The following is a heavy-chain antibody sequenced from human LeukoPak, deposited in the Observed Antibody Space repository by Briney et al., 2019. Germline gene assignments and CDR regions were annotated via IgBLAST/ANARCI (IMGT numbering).Heavy chain of an antibody. J-gene: IGHJ6*02. V-gene: IGHV3-43*02. D-gene: IGHD4/OR15-4a*01. CDR2: ISGDGGST. CDR3: AKDMMVLDYYYGMDV. Sequence: GGSLRLSCAASGFTFDDYAMHWVRQAPGKGLEWVSLISGDGGSTYYADSVKGRFTISRDNSKNSLYLQMNSLRTEDTALHYCAKDMMVLDYYYGMDVWGQGTLVTVSS. CDR1: GFTFDDYA.